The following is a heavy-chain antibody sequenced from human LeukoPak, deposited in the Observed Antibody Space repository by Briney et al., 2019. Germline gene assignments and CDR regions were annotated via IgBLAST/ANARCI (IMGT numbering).Heavy chain of an antibody. D-gene: IGHD2-15*01. V-gene: IGHV3-7*01. CDR1: GFTLSSYW. Sequence: PGGSLRLSCAASGFTLSSYWMSWVRQVPGMGLEWVANINQDGSEKYYVDSVKGRFTISRDNAENSLYLQMSSLRAEDTAVYYCARDAYCSGGSCYVYWGQGTLVTVSS. CDR3: ARDAYCSGGSCYVY. J-gene: IGHJ4*02. CDR2: INQDGSEK.